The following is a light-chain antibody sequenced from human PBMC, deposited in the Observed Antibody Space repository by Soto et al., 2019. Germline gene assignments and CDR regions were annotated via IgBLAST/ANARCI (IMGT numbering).Light chain of an antibody. CDR1: SSDLGSYNL. Sequence: QSALTQPASVSGSPGQSITLSCTGTSSDLGSYNLVSWYQQHPGKAPKLMIYEGSKRPSGVSYRFSGSKSGNTASLTISGLQTEDEADYYCCSYAASSTFVFGTGTKLT. J-gene: IGLJ1*01. CDR3: CSYAASSTFV. V-gene: IGLV2-23*01. CDR2: EGS.